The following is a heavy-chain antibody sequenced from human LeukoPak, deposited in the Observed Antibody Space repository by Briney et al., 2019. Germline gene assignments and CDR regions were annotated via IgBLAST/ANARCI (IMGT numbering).Heavy chain of an antibody. CDR2: FSGYGKTT. V-gene: IGHV3-43*01. D-gene: IGHD3-3*01. CDR3: AKEGGTMFFDS. CDR1: RFTFRAYT. Sequence: PGGSLRLSRAASRFTFRAYTMHWFRQAPGKGVEWVSLFSGYGKTTYYADSMKGRFTISRDNSKNSLYLPMNSLESDDTALYYCAKEGGTMFFDSWGQGTLVTVSS. J-gene: IGHJ5*01.